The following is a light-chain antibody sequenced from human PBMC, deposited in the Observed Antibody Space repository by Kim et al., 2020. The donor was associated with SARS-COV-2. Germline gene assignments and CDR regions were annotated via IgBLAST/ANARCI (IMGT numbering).Light chain of an antibody. CDR1: KLGDKY. CDR2: QDS. CDR3: QAWDSSTWV. Sequence: VSHGTTARTTCCGDKLGDKYACWYQQKPGQSPVLVIYQDSKRPSGIPERFSGSNSGNTATLTISGTQAMDEADYYCQAWDSSTWVFGGGTQLTVL. J-gene: IGLJ3*02. V-gene: IGLV3-1*01.